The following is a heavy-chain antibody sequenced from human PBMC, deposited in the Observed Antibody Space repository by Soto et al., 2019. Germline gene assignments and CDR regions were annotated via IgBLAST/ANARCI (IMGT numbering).Heavy chain of an antibody. CDR3: AKARYSGIYFRYNFGS. Sequence: QVQLVESGGGVVQPGRSLRLSCAASGFTFSSYDMYWVRQAPGKGLEWVALISYDGCNKYYADSVQGRFTISRDNSKNTLYLQMNSQRAEDTAVYYCAKARYSGIYFRYNFGSWGQGTLVTVSS. CDR2: ISYDGCNK. J-gene: IGHJ4*02. D-gene: IGHD1-26*01. V-gene: IGHV3-30*18. CDR1: GFTFSSYD.